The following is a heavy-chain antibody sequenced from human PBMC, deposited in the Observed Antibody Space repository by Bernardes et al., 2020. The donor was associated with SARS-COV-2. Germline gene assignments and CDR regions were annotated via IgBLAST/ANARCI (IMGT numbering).Heavy chain of an antibody. D-gene: IGHD5-12*01. Sequence: GGSLRLSCAASGFTFSSYAMSWVRQAPGKGLEWVSAISGSGGSTYYADSVKGRFTISRDNSKNTLYLQMNSLRAEDTAVYYCAKVRDGYMKTPWYYFDYWGQGTLVTVSS. J-gene: IGHJ4*02. V-gene: IGHV3-23*01. CDR1: GFTFSSYA. CDR2: ISGSGGST. CDR3: AKVRDGYMKTPWYYFDY.